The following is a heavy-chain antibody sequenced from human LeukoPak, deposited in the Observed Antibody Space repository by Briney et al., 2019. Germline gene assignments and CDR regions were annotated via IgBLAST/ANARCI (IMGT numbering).Heavy chain of an antibody. D-gene: IGHD2-2*01. CDR2: IKQDGSEK. CDR3: ARGPTVVPAAMSPYYFDY. Sequence: PGGSLRLSCAASGFTFSSYWMSWVRQAPGKGLEWVANIKQDGSEKYYVDSVKGRFTISRDNAKNSLYLQMNSLRSEDTAVYYCARGPTVVPAAMSPYYFDYWGQGTLVTVSS. J-gene: IGHJ4*02. V-gene: IGHV3-7*03. CDR1: GFTFSSYW.